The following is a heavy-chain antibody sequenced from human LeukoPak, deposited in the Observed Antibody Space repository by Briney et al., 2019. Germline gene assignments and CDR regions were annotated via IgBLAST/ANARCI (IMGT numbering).Heavy chain of an antibody. V-gene: IGHV3-48*03. D-gene: IGHD6-19*01. CDR1: GFTFSSYE. J-gene: IGHJ3*02. Sequence: GRSLRLSCAASGFTFSSYEMNWVRQAPGKGLEWVSYISSSGSTIYYADSVKGRFTISRDNAKNSLYLQMNSLRAEDTAVYYCAREKIAVAGNDAFDIWGQGTMVTVSS. CDR3: AREKIAVAGNDAFDI. CDR2: ISSSGSTI.